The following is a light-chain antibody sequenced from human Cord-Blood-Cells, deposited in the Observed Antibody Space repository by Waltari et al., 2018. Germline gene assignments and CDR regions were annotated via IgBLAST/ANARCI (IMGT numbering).Light chain of an antibody. CDR2: WAA. CDR3: QQYYSTPTWT. J-gene: IGKJ1*01. CDR1: PHVLYSSNNKNY. V-gene: IGKV4-1*01. Sequence: DIVMTPSPASLVVSLGERATINCKSSPHVLYSSNNKNYLAWYQQKPGQPPNLLIYWAATQESGVPDRCSGSGSGTDFTLTVSSLQAEDVAVYYCQQYYSTPTWTFGQGTKVEIK.